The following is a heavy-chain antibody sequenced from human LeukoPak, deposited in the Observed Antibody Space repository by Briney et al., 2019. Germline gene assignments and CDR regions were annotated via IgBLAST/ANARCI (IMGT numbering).Heavy chain of an antibody. CDR2: IKHSGST. J-gene: IGHJ5*02. D-gene: IGHD2-2*01. V-gene: IGHV4-34*01. CDR3: ARGRIVVVPAARNWFDP. CDR1: GASFSVYY. Sequence: AETQSLTCAVYGASFSVYYWSWVRQPAGEGLEWLGEIKHSGSTNYNPSLKSRVTISVDTSKNRFSLKLSSVTAADTAVYYCARGRIVVVPAARNWFDPWGQGTLVTVSS.